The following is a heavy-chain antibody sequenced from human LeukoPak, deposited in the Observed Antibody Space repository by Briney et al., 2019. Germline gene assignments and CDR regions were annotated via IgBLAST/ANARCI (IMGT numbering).Heavy chain of an antibody. CDR2: MNPNSGNT. CDR3: AKAGTMVRGVIEQRGYWFDP. V-gene: IGHV1-8*01. CDR1: GYTFTSYD. J-gene: IGHJ5*02. Sequence: ASVTVSCKASGYTFTSYDINWVRQATGQGLEWMGWMNPNSGNTGYAQKFQGRVTMTRNTSISTAYMELSSLRSEDTAVYYCAKAGTMVRGVIEQRGYWFDPWGQGTLVTVSS. D-gene: IGHD3-10*01.